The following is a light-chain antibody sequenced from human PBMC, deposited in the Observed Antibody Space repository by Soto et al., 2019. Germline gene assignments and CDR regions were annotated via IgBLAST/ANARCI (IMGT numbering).Light chain of an antibody. CDR3: KQYNSYSIT. CDR1: QSISSY. V-gene: IGKV1-5*01. Sequence: DIQMTQSPSSLSASVGDRVTITCRASQSISSYLNWYQQKPGKAPKLLIFDASSLESGVQSRFSGSGSGTEFTLTISSLQPDDFATYYCKQYNSYSITFGQGTRLEIK. J-gene: IGKJ5*01. CDR2: DAS.